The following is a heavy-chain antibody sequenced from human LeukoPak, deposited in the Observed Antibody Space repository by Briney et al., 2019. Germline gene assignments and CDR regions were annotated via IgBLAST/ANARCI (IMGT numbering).Heavy chain of an antibody. J-gene: IGHJ5*02. Sequence: SETLSLTCTVSGGSISSSSYYWGWIRQPPGKGLEWIGSIYYSGSTYYNPSLKSRVTISVDTSKNQFSLKLSSVTAADTAVYYCARSSDSSSWYPGNWFDPWGQGTLVTVSS. CDR3: ARSSDSSSWYPGNWFDP. CDR2: IYYSGST. CDR1: GGSISSSSYY. V-gene: IGHV4-39*07. D-gene: IGHD6-13*01.